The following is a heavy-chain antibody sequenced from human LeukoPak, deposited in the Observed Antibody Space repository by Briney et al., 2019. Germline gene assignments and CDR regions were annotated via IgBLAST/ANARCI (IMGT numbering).Heavy chain of an antibody. V-gene: IGHV3-23*01. Sequence: GGSLRLSCEASGFTFTSYAMHWVRQAPGKGLEWVSSITSSGDGTFYTDSLSGRFTISRDNAKEVVFLQMKSLRRGDSALYFCAKGTDTTSRQNFDFWGQGTLVTVSS. J-gene: IGHJ4*02. CDR2: ITSSGDGT. CDR3: AKGTDTTSRQNFDF. D-gene: IGHD1-1*01. CDR1: GFTFTSYA.